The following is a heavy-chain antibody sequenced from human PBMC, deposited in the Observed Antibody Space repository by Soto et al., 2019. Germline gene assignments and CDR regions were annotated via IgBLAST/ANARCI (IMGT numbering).Heavy chain of an antibody. Sequence: QVQLVESGGGVVKPGRSLRLSCAASGFTFTPYGMHWVRQAPGKGLEWVAVISYDGSNKYYADSVKGRFTISRDNSKNTLYLQMNSLRAEDTALYYCAKGARVVAASPTDYWGQGTLVTVSS. D-gene: IGHD2-15*01. CDR2: ISYDGSNK. V-gene: IGHV3-30*18. J-gene: IGHJ4*02. CDR1: GFTFTPYG. CDR3: AKGARVVAASPTDY.